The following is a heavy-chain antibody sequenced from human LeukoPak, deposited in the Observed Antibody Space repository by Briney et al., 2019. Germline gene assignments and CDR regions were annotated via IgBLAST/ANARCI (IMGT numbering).Heavy chain of an antibody. CDR1: GYTFTSYY. CDR3: ARAPHDYGSGSSNDY. V-gene: IGHV7-4-1*02. CDR2: INTNTGNP. D-gene: IGHD3-10*01. Sequence: ASVKVSCKASGYTFTSYYMHWVRQAPGQGLEWMGWINTNTGNPTYAQGFTGRFVFSLDTSVSTAYLQISSLKAEDTAVYYCARAPHDYGSGSSNDYWGQGTLVTVSS. J-gene: IGHJ4*02.